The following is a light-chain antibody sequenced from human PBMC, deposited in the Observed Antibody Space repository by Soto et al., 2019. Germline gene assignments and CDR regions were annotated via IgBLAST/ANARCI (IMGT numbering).Light chain of an antibody. V-gene: IGLV2-14*01. CDR3: SSYTTSSTQV. CDR2: EVS. J-gene: IGLJ3*02. CDR1: SSDIGTYNY. Sequence: QSALTQPASVSGSPGQSITISCTGTSSDIGTYNYVSWYQQHPGKVPKLMIYEVSNRPSGVSNRFSGSKSGNTASLAISGLQAEDEADYSCSSYTTSSTQVFGGGTKVTVL.